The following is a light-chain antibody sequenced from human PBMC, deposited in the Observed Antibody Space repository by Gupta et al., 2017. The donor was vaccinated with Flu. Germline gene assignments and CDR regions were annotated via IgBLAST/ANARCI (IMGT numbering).Light chain of an antibody. CDR2: AAS. J-gene: IGKJ1*01. CDR3: QHSYSPPPT. Sequence: DIVMTQSPSSLSASVGDRVTISCRASQTISIYLNWYQQKPGKAPNLLIYAASTLHSGVPSRFTGSGSGTDFTLTITSLQPEDFATYYCQHSYSPPPTFGQGTKVEI. CDR1: QTISIY. V-gene: IGKV1-39*01.